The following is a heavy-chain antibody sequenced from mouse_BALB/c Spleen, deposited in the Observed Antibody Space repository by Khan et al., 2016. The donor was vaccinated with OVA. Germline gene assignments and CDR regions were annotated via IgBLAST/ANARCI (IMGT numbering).Heavy chain of an antibody. J-gene: IGHJ2*01. V-gene: IGHV2-9*02. Sequence: QVQLQQSGPGLVAPSQSLSITCTVYGYSLTRYGVHWVRQPPGKGLEWLGLIWAGGSTNYNWALMSRLSISIDNSKSLVFLIMNSLQTDDTGLYYCARSKYLSRYWGQGTTLTVSS. CDR3: ARSKYLSRY. D-gene: IGHD3-3*01. CDR2: IWAGGST. CDR1: GYSLTRYG.